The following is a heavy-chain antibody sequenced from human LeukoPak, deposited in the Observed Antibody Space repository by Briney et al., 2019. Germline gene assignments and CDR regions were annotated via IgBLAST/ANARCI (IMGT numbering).Heavy chain of an antibody. CDR3: ITRPNPVGY. J-gene: IGHJ4*02. Sequence: GGSLRLFCAASGFTFSSAWMSWVRQAPGKGLEWVGRIKTKTDGGTTDYAAPVKGRFTISRDDSKDTLYLQMNSLTTEDTAAYYCITRPNPVGYWGQGTLVTVSS. D-gene: IGHD1-26*01. CDR2: IKTKTDGGTT. V-gene: IGHV3-15*01. CDR1: GFTFSSAW.